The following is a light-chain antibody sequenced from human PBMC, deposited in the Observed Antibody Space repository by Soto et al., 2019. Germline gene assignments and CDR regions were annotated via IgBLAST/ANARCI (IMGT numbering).Light chain of an antibody. V-gene: IGLV2-14*01. CDR3: SSYTSSSTVV. Sequence: QSALTQPAFVSGSPGQSITISCTGTSSDVGGYNYVSWYQQHPGKAPKLMIYEVSNRPSGVSNRFSGSKSGNTASLTISGLQAEDEADYHCSSYTSSSTVVFGGGTKVTVL. CDR1: SSDVGGYNY. J-gene: IGLJ2*01. CDR2: EVS.